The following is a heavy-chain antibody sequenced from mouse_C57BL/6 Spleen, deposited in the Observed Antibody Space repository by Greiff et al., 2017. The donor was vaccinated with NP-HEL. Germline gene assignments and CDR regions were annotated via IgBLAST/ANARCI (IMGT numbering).Heavy chain of an antibody. V-gene: IGHV1-82*01. CDR1: GYAFSSSW. Sequence: QVQLQQSGPELVKPGASVKISCKASGYAFSSSWMNWVKQRPGKGLEWIGRIYPGDGDTNYNGKFKGKATLTADKSSSQAYMQLSSLTSEDSAVYFCARGECFDYWGQGTTLTVSS. CDR3: ARGECFDY. J-gene: IGHJ2*01. CDR2: IYPGDGDT.